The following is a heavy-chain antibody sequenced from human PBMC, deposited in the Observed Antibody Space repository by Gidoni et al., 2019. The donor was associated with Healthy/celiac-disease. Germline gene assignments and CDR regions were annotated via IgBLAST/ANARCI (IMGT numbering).Heavy chain of an antibody. CDR1: GGSMSSYY. D-gene: IGHD3-10*01. CDR3: ARAGDLRYASVWAFDI. CDR2: IYYSGST. J-gene: IGHJ3*02. V-gene: IGHV4-59*01. Sequence: QVQLQESGPGLVKPSETLSLTCTVSGGSMSSYYWSWVLQPPGKGLKWIGYIYYSGSTNYNPSLKSRVTISVDTSKNQFSLKLSSVTAADTAVYYCARAGDLRYASVWAFDIWGQGTMVTVSS.